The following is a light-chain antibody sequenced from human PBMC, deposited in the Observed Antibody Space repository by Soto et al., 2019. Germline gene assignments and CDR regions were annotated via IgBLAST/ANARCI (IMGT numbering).Light chain of an antibody. V-gene: IGKV3-20*01. Sequence: DIVMTQSPDTLSLSPGESATLSCRASQSVRSSYLAWYQHKPGRAPRLLIDGASSRAAGIPDRFSGSGSGTDFTLTISRLEPEDLAVYYCQQYDYLVTFGQGTKVDIK. CDR2: GAS. J-gene: IGKJ1*01. CDR3: QQYDYLVT. CDR1: QSVRSSY.